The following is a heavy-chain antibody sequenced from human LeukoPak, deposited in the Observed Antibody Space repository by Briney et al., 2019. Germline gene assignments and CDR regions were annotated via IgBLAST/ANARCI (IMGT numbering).Heavy chain of an antibody. J-gene: IGHJ4*02. CDR3: AKDSLTHIDY. CDR2: IRHDGTIK. V-gene: IGHV3-30*02. D-gene: IGHD3-9*01. Sequence: GGSLRLYCTASGFTFSIYGMYWVRQAPGKGLEWVAFIRHDGTIKYYADSVKGRFTISRDNSENTLYLQLNSLRAEDTAVYYCAKDSLTHIDYWGQGTLVTVSS. CDR1: GFTFSIYG.